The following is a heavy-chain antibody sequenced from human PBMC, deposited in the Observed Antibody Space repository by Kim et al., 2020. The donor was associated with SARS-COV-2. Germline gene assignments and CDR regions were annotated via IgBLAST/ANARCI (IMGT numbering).Heavy chain of an antibody. D-gene: IGHD3-10*01. CDR3: AGVGSGSYHPAFGY. CDR1: GFTFSSYG. Sequence: GGSLRLSCAASGFTFSSYGMHWVRQAPGKGLEWVAVIWYDGSNKYYADSVKGRFTISRDNSKNTLYLQMNSLSAEDTAVYYCAGVGSGSYHPAFGYWGQGTLVTVSS. V-gene: IGHV3-33*01. CDR2: IWYDGSNK. J-gene: IGHJ4*02.